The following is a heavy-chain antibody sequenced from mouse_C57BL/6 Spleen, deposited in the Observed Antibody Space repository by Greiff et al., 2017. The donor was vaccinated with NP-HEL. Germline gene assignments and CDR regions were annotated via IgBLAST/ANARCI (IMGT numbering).Heavy chain of an antibody. D-gene: IGHD1-1*01. J-gene: IGHJ4*01. V-gene: IGHV1-63*01. CDR3: ARRPSTVGGAMDY. CDR2: IYPGGGYS. CDR1: GYTFTNYW. Sequence: QVQLQQSGAELVRPGTSVKMSCKASGYTFTNYWIGWAKQRPGHGLEWIGDIYPGGGYSNYNEKFKGKATLTADKSSSTAYMQFSSLTSEDSAIYYCARRPSTVGGAMDYWGQGTSVTVSS.